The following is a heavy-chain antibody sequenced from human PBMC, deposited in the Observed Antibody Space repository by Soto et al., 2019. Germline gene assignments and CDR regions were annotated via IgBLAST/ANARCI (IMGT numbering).Heavy chain of an antibody. CDR2: IHVSSSPI. V-gene: IGHV3-48*02. CDR1: GFTFSDYN. D-gene: IGHD3-16*01. Sequence: GGSLRLSCAASGFTFSDYNMDWARQAPGKGLERISYIHVSSSPIYYADSVTGRFTISRNNAKNSVYLQMNRLRDEDTAVYYCVRDGGRSGNMDYWGQGVLVTVSS. CDR3: VRDGGRSGNMDY. J-gene: IGHJ4*02.